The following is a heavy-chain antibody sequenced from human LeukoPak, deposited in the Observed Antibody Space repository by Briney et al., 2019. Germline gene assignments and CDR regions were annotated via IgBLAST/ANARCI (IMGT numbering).Heavy chain of an antibody. Sequence: SETLSLTCTVSGGSISSSSYYWGWIRQPPGKGLEWIGSIYYSGSTYYNPSLKSRVTISVDTSKNQFSLKLSSVTAADTAVYYCARDQAPGRVAAAGTFGFDYWGQGTLVTVSS. CDR1: GGSISSSSYY. V-gene: IGHV4-39*07. CDR3: ARDQAPGRVAAAGTFGFDY. D-gene: IGHD6-13*01. CDR2: IYYSGST. J-gene: IGHJ4*02.